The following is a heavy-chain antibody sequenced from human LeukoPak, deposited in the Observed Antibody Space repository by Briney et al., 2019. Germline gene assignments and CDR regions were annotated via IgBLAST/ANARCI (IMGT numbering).Heavy chain of an antibody. J-gene: IGHJ5*02. V-gene: IGHV1-46*01. CDR3: ARSIAAAAGWFDP. CDR2: INPSGGST. CDR1: GYTFTSYY. D-gene: IGHD6-13*01. Sequence: ASVKVSCKASGYTFTSYYMHWVRQAPGQGLEWMGIINPSGGSTSYAQKFQGRVTMTRDTSTSTVYLELSSLRSEDTAVYYCARSIAAAAGWFDPWGQRTLGTVSS.